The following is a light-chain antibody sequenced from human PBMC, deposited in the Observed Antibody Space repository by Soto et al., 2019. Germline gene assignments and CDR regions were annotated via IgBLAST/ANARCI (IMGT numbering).Light chain of an antibody. CDR3: LQDHDDPWT. Sequence: ATQMARSPASLCPSFVAVITISYLASRDIGSDLSWYQQKPGKAPTLLIYAASNLQSGVPSRFRGSRSGTEFTLTVSSLQPEDFATYYCLQDHDDPWTFGQGTKVDIK. J-gene: IGKJ1*01. V-gene: IGKV1-6*01. CDR2: AAS. CDR1: RDIGSD.